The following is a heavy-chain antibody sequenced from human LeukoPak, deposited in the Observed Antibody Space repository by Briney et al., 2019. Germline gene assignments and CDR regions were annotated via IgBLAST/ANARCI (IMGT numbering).Heavy chain of an antibody. CDR2: ISWNSGSI. D-gene: IGHD4-11*01. V-gene: IGHV3-9*01. Sequence: GGSLRLSCAASGFTFDDYAMHWARQAPGKGLEWVSGISWNSGSIGYADSVKGRFTISRDNAKNSLYLQMNSLRAEDTVLYYCAKGNYSDSPYYYYYGMDVWGQGTTVTVSS. CDR3: AKGNYSDSPYYYYYGMDV. J-gene: IGHJ6*02. CDR1: GFTFDDYA.